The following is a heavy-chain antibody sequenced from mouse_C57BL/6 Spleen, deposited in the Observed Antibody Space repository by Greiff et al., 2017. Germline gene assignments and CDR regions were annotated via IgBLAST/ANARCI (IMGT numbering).Heavy chain of an antibody. Sequence: EVQLQQSGPELVKPGASVKISCKASGYSFTGYYMNWVKQSPEKSLEWIGEINPSTGGTTYNQKFKAKATLTVDKSSSTAYMQLKSLTSEDSAVYYCARGGLIYYFDYWGQGTTLTVSS. J-gene: IGHJ2*01. CDR3: ARGGLIYYFDY. D-gene: IGHD1-1*01. V-gene: IGHV1-42*01. CDR2: INPSTGGT. CDR1: GYSFTGYY.